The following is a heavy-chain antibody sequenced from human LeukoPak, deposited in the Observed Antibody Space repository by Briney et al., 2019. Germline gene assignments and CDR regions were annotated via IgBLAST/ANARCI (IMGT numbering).Heavy chain of an antibody. D-gene: IGHD3-22*01. V-gene: IGHV3-20*04. CDR3: AREFRDYYDSSGYLDY. J-gene: IGHJ4*02. CDR2: INWNGGST. CDR1: GFTFDDYG. Sequence: GGSLRLSCAASGFTFDDYGMSWVRQAPGKGLEWVSGINWNGGSTGYADSVKGRFTISRDNAKNSLYLQMNSLRAEDTALYYCAREFRDYYDSSGYLDYWGQGTLVTVSS.